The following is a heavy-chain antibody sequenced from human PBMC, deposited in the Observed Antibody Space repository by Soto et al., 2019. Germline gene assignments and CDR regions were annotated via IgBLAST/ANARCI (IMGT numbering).Heavy chain of an antibody. CDR1: GFTFSGYG. J-gene: IGHJ4*02. Sequence: EVQLLESGGDLVQRGGSLRLSCEASGFTFSGYGMSWVRQAPGKGLEWVSSITSSGSNTYYVDSVKGRFTISRDNSKNTLYLQMNSLTVEDTAVYYCAKEQGRVAAALAYWGQGTLVTVSS. D-gene: IGHD6-13*01. CDR3: AKEQGRVAAALAY. V-gene: IGHV3-23*01. CDR2: ITSSGSNT.